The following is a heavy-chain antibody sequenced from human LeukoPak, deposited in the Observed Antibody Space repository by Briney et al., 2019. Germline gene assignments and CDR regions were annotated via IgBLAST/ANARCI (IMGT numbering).Heavy chain of an antibody. V-gene: IGHV1-46*01. D-gene: IGHD3-3*01. CDR2: INPSGGTT. CDR3: AREAVTIFGLVRTQTPKGPHRFDP. Sequence: ASVKVSCKASGYTFTNYYIHWVRQAPGQGREWMGFINPSGGTTNCAQKFQGRVTMTRDMSTTTVYMHLSSLRSEDTAVYYCAREAVTIFGLVRTQTPKGPHRFDPWGQGALVTVSS. J-gene: IGHJ5*02. CDR1: GYTFTNYY.